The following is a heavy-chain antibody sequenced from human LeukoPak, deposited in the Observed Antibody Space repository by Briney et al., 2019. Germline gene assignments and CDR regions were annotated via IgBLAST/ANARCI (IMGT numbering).Heavy chain of an antibody. D-gene: IGHD4-17*01. CDR2: ISSSGSTI. Sequence: GGSLILSCAASGFTFSSYEMNWVRQAPGKGLEWVSYISSSGSTIYYADSVKGRFTISRDNAKNSLYLQMNSLRAEDTAVHYCARSPATNDYGDNFDYWGQGTLVTVSS. J-gene: IGHJ4*02. CDR3: ARSPATNDYGDNFDY. V-gene: IGHV3-48*03. CDR1: GFTFSSYE.